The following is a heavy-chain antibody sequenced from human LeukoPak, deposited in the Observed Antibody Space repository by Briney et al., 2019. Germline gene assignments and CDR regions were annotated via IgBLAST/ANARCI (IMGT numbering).Heavy chain of an antibody. CDR1: GYTFTVYY. Sequence: GASVKVSCTASGYTFTVYYMHWVRQAPGQGLEWMGWINPKSGGTNYAQKFQGRVTMTRGTSINTAYMDLSSLRSDDTAVYYCARDRAILAMDYEFDYWGQGTLVTVSS. J-gene: IGHJ4*02. D-gene: IGHD3-16*01. CDR3: ARDRAILAMDYEFDY. V-gene: IGHV1-2*02. CDR2: INPKSGGT.